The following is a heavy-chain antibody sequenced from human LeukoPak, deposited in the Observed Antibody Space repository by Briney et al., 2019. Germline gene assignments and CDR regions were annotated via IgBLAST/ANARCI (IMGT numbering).Heavy chain of an antibody. CDR2: VSYSGGT. V-gene: IGHV4-39*07. CDR3: ARAGSSIAARPPDY. D-gene: IGHD6-6*01. J-gene: IGHJ4*02. CDR1: GASFSSSPYF. Sequence: SETLSLTCTVSGASFSSSPYFWGWIRQPPGKGLEWIGSVSYSGGTYYNPSLKSRVTISLDTSKNQFSLKLASVTAADTAVYNCARAGSSIAARPPDYWGQGTLVTVSS.